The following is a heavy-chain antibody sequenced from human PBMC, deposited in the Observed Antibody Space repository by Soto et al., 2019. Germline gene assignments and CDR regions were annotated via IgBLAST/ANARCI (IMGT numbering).Heavy chain of an antibody. CDR2: IYFSGGA. V-gene: IGHV4-59*08. Sequence: PSETLSLTCNVSDGSLSGYYWSWIRQPPGKGLEWIGYIYFSGGAIYNPSLKSRVTVSVDTAKNQVSLKLNSVTAADTAIYYCARFLHTSSHSFDYWGQGTLVTVSS. CDR3: ARFLHTSSHSFDY. CDR1: DGSLSGYY. J-gene: IGHJ4*02. D-gene: IGHD6-13*01.